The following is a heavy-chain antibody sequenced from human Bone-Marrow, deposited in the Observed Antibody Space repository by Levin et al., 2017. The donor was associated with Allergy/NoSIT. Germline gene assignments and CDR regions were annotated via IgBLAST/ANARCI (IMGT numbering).Heavy chain of an antibody. CDR2: IRNKANGDTT. Sequence: GESLKISCTASGLTLSDHYMDWVRQAPGKGLEWVGRIRNKANGDTTEYAASVRGRFTVSRDDSKNSLHLQMNSLKTEDTAVYYCARGTARPSGAFDIWGQGTMVTVSS. CDR3: ARGTARPSGAFDI. V-gene: IGHV3-72*01. J-gene: IGHJ3*02. D-gene: IGHD6-25*01. CDR1: GLTLSDHY.